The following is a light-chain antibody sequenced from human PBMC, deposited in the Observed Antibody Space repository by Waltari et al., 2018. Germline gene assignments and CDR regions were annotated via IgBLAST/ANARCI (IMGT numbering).Light chain of an antibody. V-gene: IGLV1-44*01. CDR2: SNN. Sequence: QSVLTQPPSASGTPGQRVTISCSGSSSNIGSNTVNWYQQLPGTAPKLLIYSNNLRPSGVPDRFSGSKSGTSASLAISGLQSEDEADYYCAAWDDSLNGFYVFGTGTKVTVL. J-gene: IGLJ1*01. CDR1: SSNIGSNT. CDR3: AAWDDSLNGFYV.